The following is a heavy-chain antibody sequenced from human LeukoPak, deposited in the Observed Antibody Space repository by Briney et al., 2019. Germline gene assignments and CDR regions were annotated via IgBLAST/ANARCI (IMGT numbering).Heavy chain of an antibody. V-gene: IGHV3-48*01. CDR1: GFTFSSYS. CDR2: ISSSSSTI. J-gene: IGHJ4*02. CDR3: ARVAVVPAATGFDY. Sequence: GGSLRLSCAASGFTFSSYSLNWVRQAPGKGLEWVSYISSSSSTIYYADSVKGRFTISRDNAKNSLYLQMNSLRAEDTAVYYCARVAVVPAATGFDYWGQGTLVTVSS. D-gene: IGHD2-2*01.